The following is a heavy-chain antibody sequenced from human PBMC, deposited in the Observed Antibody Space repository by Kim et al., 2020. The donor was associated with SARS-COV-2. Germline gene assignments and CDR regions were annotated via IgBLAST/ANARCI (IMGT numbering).Heavy chain of an antibody. D-gene: IGHD6-13*01. CDR3: ARYPRDSSSWYSASGYHFDY. CDR2: IYYSGST. Sequence: SETLSLTCTVSGGSISSYYWSWIRQPPGKGLEWIGYIYYSGSTNYNPSLKSRVTISVDTSKNQFSLKLSSVTAADTAVYYCARYPRDSSSWYSASGYHFDYWGQGTLVTVSS. J-gene: IGHJ4*02. V-gene: IGHV4-59*01. CDR1: GGSISSYY.